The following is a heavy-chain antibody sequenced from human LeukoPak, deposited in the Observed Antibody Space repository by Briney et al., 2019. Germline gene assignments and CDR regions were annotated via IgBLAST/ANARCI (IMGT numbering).Heavy chain of an antibody. CDR1: GYSISSGYY. D-gene: IGHD3-22*01. CDR2: IYHSGST. J-gene: IGHJ4*02. Sequence: SETLSLTCTVSGYSISSGYYWGWIRQPPGKGLEWIGSIYHSGSTYYNPSLKSRVTMSVDTSKNQFSLRVSSVTVADTAVYYCARGGDTSGYSPMDYWGQGTLVTVSS. V-gene: IGHV4-38-2*02. CDR3: ARGGDTSGYSPMDY.